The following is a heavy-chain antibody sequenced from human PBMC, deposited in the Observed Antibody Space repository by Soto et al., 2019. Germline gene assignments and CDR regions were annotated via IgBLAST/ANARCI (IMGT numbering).Heavy chain of an antibody. D-gene: IGHD4-17*01. CDR1: GFTFSSYA. CDR2: ISYDGSNK. Sequence: QVQLVESGGGVVQPGRSLRLSCAASGFTFSSYAMHWVRQAPGKGLEWVAVISYDGSNKYYADSVKGRFTISRDNSKNTLYLQMNSLRAEDTAVYYCASDLAYGDYSLAFDIWGQGTMVTVSS. J-gene: IGHJ3*02. V-gene: IGHV3-30-3*01. CDR3: ASDLAYGDYSLAFDI.